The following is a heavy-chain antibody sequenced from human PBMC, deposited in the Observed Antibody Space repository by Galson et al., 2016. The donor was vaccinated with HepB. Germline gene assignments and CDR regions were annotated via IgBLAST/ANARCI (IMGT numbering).Heavy chain of an antibody. D-gene: IGHD2-2*01. V-gene: IGHV3-30*04. J-gene: IGHJ4*02. CDR2: TSHDEKNK. CDR1: GFTFSASP. CDR3: ARDSFGSIDY. Sequence: SLRLSCAASGFTFSASPMHWVRQAPGKGLQWVAVTSHDEKNKHYADPVKGRFTISKDNSKNTLYLQMNSLGGEDTAVYYCARDSFGSIDYWGQGTLVTVSS.